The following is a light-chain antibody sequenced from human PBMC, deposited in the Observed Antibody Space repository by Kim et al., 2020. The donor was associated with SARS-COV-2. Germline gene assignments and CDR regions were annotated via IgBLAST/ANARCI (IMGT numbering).Light chain of an antibody. CDR3: QQYNNWPPST. CDR1: QGVSSN. J-gene: IGKJ4*01. V-gene: IGKV3-15*01. CDR2: GAS. Sequence: VSPGEIASPSCRASQGVSSNLAWYQQNPGQAPRLLIYGASTRATGIPARFSGSGSGTEFTLTISSLQSEDFAVYYCQQYNNWPPSTFGGGTKLEIK.